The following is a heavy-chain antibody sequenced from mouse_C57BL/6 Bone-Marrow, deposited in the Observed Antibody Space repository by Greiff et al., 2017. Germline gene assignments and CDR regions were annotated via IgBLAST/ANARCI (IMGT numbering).Heavy chain of an antibody. CDR3: ARIYGFYYAMDY. J-gene: IGHJ4*01. D-gene: IGHD1-1*01. CDR2: INPNNGGT. V-gene: IGHV1-18*01. Sequence: EVQLQQSGPELVKPGASVKIPCKASGYTFTDYNMDWVKQSHGKSLEWIGDINPNNGGTIYNQKFKGKATLTVDKSSSTAYMELRILTSEDTAVYYCARIYGFYYAMDYWGQGTSVTVSS. CDR1: GYTFTDYN.